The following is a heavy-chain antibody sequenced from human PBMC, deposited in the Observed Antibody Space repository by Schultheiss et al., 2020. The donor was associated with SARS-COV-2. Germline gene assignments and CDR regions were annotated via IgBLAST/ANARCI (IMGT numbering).Heavy chain of an antibody. Sequence: GGSLRLSCAASGFTFSSYGMHWVRQAPGKGLEWVAVISYDGSNKYYADSVKGRFTISRDNAKKSLYLQMNSLRVEDTAVYYCARSRPYCSSTTCLPYYYYYGMDVWGQGTTVTVSS. J-gene: IGHJ6*02. CDR2: ISYDGSNK. V-gene: IGHV3-30*12. CDR3: ARSRPYCSSTTCLPYYYYYGMDV. CDR1: GFTFSSYG. D-gene: IGHD2-2*01.